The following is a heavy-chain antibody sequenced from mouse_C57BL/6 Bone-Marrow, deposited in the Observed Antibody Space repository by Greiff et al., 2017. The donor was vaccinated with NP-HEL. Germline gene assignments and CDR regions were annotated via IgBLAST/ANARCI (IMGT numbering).Heavy chain of an antibody. CDR1: GYAFPNYL. V-gene: IGHV1-54*01. J-gene: IGHJ2*01. D-gene: IGHD2-5*01. CDR2: INPGSGGT. Sequence: QVQLQQSGAELVRPGTSVKVSCKASGYAFPNYLIEWVKQRPGQGLEWIGVINPGSGGTNYNEKFKGKATLTADKSTSTAYMQRSSLTSEDSAVYCCARSRFAYYSNLDYWGQGTTLTVSS. CDR3: ARSRFAYYSNLDY.